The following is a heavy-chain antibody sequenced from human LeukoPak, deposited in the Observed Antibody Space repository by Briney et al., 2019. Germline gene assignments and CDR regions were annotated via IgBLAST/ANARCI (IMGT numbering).Heavy chain of an antibody. Sequence: SETLSLTCAVYGGSFSGYYWSWIRQPPGKGLEWIGEINHSGSTNYNPSLKSRVTISVDTSKNQFSLKLSSVTAADTAVYYCARHKAMVRGARYYYMDVWGKGTTVTVSS. J-gene: IGHJ6*03. V-gene: IGHV4-34*01. CDR1: GGSFSGYY. CDR3: ARHKAMVRGARYYYMDV. CDR2: INHSGST. D-gene: IGHD3-10*01.